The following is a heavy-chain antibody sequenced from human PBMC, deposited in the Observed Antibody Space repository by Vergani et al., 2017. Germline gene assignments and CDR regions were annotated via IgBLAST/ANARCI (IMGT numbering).Heavy chain of an antibody. CDR2: ISGSGGST. D-gene: IGHD1-26*01. CDR3: AKGKESGSYGRNWFDP. V-gene: IGHV3-23*01. J-gene: IGHJ5*02. CDR1: GFTFSSYA. Sequence: EVQLLESGGGLVQPGGSLRLSCAASGFTFSSYAMSWVRQAPGKGLEWVSAISGSGGSTYYADSVKGRFTISRDNSKNTLYLQMNSLRAEDTAVDYCAKGKESGSYGRNWFDPWGQGTLVTVSS.